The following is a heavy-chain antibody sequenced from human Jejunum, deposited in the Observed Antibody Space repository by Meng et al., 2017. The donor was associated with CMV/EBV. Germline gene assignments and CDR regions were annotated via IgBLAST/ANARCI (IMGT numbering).Heavy chain of an antibody. D-gene: IGHD2-15*01. CDR1: GFTFSSYA. CDR2: ITTTGSYS. J-gene: IGHJ5*02. Sequence: SGFTFSSYALTWVRQAPGKGLEWVSTITTTGSYSYYADSVKGRFTMSRDNSKNTLYLQMHSLRGEDTALYYCARPTGSGSLTWFDPWGQGTLVTVSS. V-gene: IGHV3-23*01. CDR3: ARPTGSGSLTWFDP.